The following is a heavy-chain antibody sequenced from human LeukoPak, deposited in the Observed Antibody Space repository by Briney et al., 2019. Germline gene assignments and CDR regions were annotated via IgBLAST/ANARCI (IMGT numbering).Heavy chain of an antibody. CDR3: AKDNYGGIFAS. J-gene: IGHJ4*02. Sequence: LAGGSLRLSCAASGFTVSAYGMSWVRQAPGKGLEWVSHISDTVRDTWYANSVKGRFIISRDNSRDTVYLQMNSLRPEDTALYFCAKDNYGGIFASWGQGTLVTVSS. V-gene: IGHV3-23*01. CDR1: GFTVSAYG. CDR2: ISDTVRDT. D-gene: IGHD4-17*01.